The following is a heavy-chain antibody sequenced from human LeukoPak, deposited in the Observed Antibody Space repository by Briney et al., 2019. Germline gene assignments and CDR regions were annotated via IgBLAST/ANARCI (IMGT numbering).Heavy chain of an antibody. D-gene: IGHD3-3*01. CDR2: IFHSGST. V-gene: IGHV4-38-2*01. CDR1: GHSISSGYY. Sequence: SSETLSLTCAVSGHSISSGYYWGWIRQPPRKGLEWIGSIFHSGSTYYSRSLKSRVTISVDKSRNQFSLRVNSVTAADTAVYYCARHANGYYSNFDYWGQGTLVTVSS. CDR3: ARHANGYYSNFDY. J-gene: IGHJ4*02.